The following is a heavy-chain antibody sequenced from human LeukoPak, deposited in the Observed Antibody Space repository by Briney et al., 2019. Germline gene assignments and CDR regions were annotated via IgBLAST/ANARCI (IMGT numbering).Heavy chain of an antibody. V-gene: IGHV4-59*12. CDR3: ARGGLKQWLAPSYYFDY. Sequence: PSETLSLTCTVSGGSISSYYWSWIRQPPGKGLEWIGYIYYSGSTNYNPSLKSRVTISVDTSKNQFSLKLSSVTAADTAVYYCARGGLKQWLAPSYYFDYWGQGTLVTVSS. CDR2: IYYSGST. CDR1: GGSISSYY. J-gene: IGHJ4*02. D-gene: IGHD6-19*01.